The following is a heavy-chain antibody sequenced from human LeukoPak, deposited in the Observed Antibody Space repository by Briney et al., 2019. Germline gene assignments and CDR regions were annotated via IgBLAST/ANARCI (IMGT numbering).Heavy chain of an antibody. CDR3: ATWGIAVAGTFDY. D-gene: IGHD6-19*01. J-gene: IGHJ4*02. Sequence: PSETLSLTCTVSGGSISSSYWSWIRQPPGKGLEWIGYIYYSGSTNYNPSFKRRVAISVDTSKNQFSLKLSSVTAADTAVYYCATWGIAVAGTFDYWGQGTLVTVST. CDR1: GGSISSSY. CDR2: IYYSGST. V-gene: IGHV4-59*08.